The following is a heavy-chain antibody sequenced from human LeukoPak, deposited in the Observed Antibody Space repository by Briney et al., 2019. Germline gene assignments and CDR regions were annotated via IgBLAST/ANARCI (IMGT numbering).Heavy chain of an antibody. J-gene: IGHJ5*02. D-gene: IGHD2-2*01. CDR2: MNPNSGNT. CDR3: ARAPRYCSSTSCSTYNWFDP. V-gene: IGHV1-8*01. Sequence: GASVKVSCKASGYTFTSYDINWVRQATGQGLEWMGWMNPNSGNTGYAQKFQGRVTMTRNTSISTAYMELSSLRSEDTAVYYCARAPRYCSSTSCSTYNWFDPWGQGTLVTVSS. CDR1: GYTFTSYD.